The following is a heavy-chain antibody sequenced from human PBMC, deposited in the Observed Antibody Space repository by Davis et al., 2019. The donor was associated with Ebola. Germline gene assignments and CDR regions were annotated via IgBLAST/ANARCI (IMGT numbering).Heavy chain of an antibody. Sequence: SETLSLTCTVSGGSISSSSYYWGWIRQPPGKGLEWIGSIYYSGSTYYNPSLKSRVTISVDTSKNQFSLKLSSVTAADTAVYYCARLKEYSNYVHWYFDLWGRGTLVTVSS. V-gene: IGHV4-39*01. CDR2: IYYSGST. CDR3: ARLKEYSNYVHWYFDL. CDR1: GGSISSSSYY. J-gene: IGHJ2*01. D-gene: IGHD4-11*01.